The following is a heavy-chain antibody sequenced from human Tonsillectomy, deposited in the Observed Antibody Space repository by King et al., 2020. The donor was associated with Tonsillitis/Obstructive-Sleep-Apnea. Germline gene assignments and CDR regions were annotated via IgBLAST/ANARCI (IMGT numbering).Heavy chain of an antibody. Sequence: QLVQSGAEVKKPGSSVKVSCKASGGTLTSYAISWVRQAPGQGLEWMGRIVPIVDMAQYTQKFAQKFQGRVSITADTSTSTAYMELSSLRSEDTAVYYCAREVTGRGSWAYNWFDPWGQGTLVTVSS. V-gene: IGHV1-69*04. CDR2: IVPIVDMA. CDR1: GGTLTSYA. D-gene: IGHD1-20*01. J-gene: IGHJ5*02. CDR3: AREVTGRGSWAYNWFDP.